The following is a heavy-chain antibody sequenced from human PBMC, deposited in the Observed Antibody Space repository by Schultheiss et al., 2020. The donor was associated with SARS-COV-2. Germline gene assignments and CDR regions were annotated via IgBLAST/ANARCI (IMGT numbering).Heavy chain of an antibody. Sequence: GGSLRLSCAASGFTFSSYWMSWVRQAPGKGLEWVANIKQDGSEKYYVDSVKGRFTISRDNAKNSLYLQMNSLRAEDTAVYYCARTYYYDSSGYYGGQVVITAVAFDIWGQGTMVTVSS. D-gene: IGHD3-22*01. CDR3: ARTYYYDSSGYYGGQVVITAVAFDI. CDR1: GFTFSSYW. V-gene: IGHV3-7*01. CDR2: IKQDGSEK. J-gene: IGHJ3*02.